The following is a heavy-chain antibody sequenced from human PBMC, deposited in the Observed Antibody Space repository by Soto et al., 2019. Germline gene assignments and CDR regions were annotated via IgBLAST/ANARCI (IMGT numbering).Heavy chain of an antibody. Sequence: SETLSLTCTVSGGSVSSGSYYWSWIRQPPGKGLEWIGYIYYSGSTNYNPSLKSRVTISVDTSKDQFSLKLSSVTAADTAVYYCARRYYYDSSGYFYYYYGMDVWGQGTTVTVSS. CDR2: IYYSGST. CDR3: ARRYYYDSSGYFYYYYGMDV. J-gene: IGHJ6*02. V-gene: IGHV4-61*01. D-gene: IGHD3-22*01. CDR1: GGSVSSGSYY.